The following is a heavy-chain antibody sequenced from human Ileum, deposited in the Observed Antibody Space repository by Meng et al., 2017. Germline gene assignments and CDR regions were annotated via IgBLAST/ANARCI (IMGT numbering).Heavy chain of an antibody. CDR3: ARPSYGDYGVS. J-gene: IGHJ5*02. CDR1: GFTFSDSA. CDR2: IRSKANSYTT. Sequence: EVQLVESGGGLVQPGGSLKLSCAASGFTFSDSAMYLVRQTSGKGLEWVGRIRSKANSYTTGYIASVKGRFTISRDNSKNTAYLQMNSLKIGDTAVYYCARPSYGDYGVSWGQGTLVTVSS. V-gene: IGHV3-73*01. D-gene: IGHD4-17*01.